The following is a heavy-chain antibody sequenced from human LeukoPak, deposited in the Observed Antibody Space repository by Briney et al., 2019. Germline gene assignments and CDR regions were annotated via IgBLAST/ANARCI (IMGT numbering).Heavy chain of an antibody. CDR1: GFTFSNYW. J-gene: IGHJ4*02. Sequence: PGGSLRLSCAASGFTFSNYWVHWVRQAPGEGLVWVSRINRDGSTTNYADSVKGRFTVSRDNAKNTLELQMNSLRAENTAVYYCARDKKSGESSEIDYWGQGTLVTVSS. D-gene: IGHD3-10*01. CDR2: INRDGSTT. CDR3: ARDKKSGESSEIDY. V-gene: IGHV3-74*01.